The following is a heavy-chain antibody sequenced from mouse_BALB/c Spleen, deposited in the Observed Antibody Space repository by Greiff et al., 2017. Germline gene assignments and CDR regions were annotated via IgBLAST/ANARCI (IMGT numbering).Heavy chain of an antibody. V-gene: IGHV1S137*01. J-gene: IGHJ4*01. D-gene: IGHD1-1*01. CDR2: ISTYYGDA. CDR3: ARSYGSSPYAMDY. CDR1: GYTFTDYA. Sequence: QVQLQQSGAELVRPGVSVKISCKGSGYTFTDYAMHWVKQSHAKSLEWIGVISTYYGDASYNQKFKGKATMTVDKSSSTAYMELARLTSEDSAIYYCARSYGSSPYAMDYWGQGTSVTVSS.